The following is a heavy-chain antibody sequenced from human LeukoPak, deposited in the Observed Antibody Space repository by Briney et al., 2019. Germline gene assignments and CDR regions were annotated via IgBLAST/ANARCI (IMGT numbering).Heavy chain of an antibody. J-gene: IGHJ4*02. CDR2: IIPIFGTG. CDR3: ARDRRYSSSPGKDY. CDR1: GGTFNSYA. D-gene: IGHD6-6*01. Sequence: SVKVSCKASGGTFNSYAINWVRQAPGQGLEWMGGIIPIFGTGNYAQQFQHRVTITADKSTSTAYMELRSLRSDDTAVYYCARDRRYSSSPGKDYWGQGTLVTVSS. V-gene: IGHV1-69*06.